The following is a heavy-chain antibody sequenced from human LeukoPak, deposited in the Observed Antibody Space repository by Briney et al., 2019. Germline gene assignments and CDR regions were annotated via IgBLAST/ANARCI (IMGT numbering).Heavy chain of an antibody. J-gene: IGHJ1*01. CDR3: ARERYSACEF. CDR2: ICYNGRT. V-gene: IGHV4-39*07. Sequence: PSETLSLTCSVSDGSISSIPYCGGWVRQPPGKGLEWIGSICYNGRTYYKPSLKSRVTISVGTSKSHFSLRLTSVTAADTAVYYCARERYSACEFWGQGALVTVSS. CDR1: DGSISSIPYC. D-gene: IGHD5-12*01.